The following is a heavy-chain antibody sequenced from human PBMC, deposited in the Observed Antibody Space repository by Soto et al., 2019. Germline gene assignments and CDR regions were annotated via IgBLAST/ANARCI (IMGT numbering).Heavy chain of an antibody. V-gene: IGHV3-7*01. Sequence: GGSLRLSCTSSGFTLSSYWMSWVRQAPGQGLGWVASIKQDGSDKKYVDPVKGRFTISRDNAKNSLYLEMNSLRAEDTAVYYCARVWNDGRIDYWGQGTLVTVLL. CDR1: GFTLSSYW. D-gene: IGHD1-1*01. J-gene: IGHJ4*02. CDR2: IKQDGSDK. CDR3: ARVWNDGRIDY.